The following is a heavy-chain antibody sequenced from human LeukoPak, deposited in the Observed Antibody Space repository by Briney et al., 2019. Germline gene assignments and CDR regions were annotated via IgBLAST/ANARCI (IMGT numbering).Heavy chain of an antibody. Sequence: GGSLRLSCAASGSTFSSYGMHWVRQAPGKGLEWVAFIRYDGSDKRYADSVKGQFTISRDNSKSTLYLQMNSLRAEDTAVYYCAKEGEGYCSSTSCYYFDYWGQGTLVTVSS. J-gene: IGHJ4*02. CDR1: GSTFSSYG. D-gene: IGHD2-2*01. CDR2: IRYDGSDK. CDR3: AKEGEGYCSSTSCYYFDY. V-gene: IGHV3-30*02.